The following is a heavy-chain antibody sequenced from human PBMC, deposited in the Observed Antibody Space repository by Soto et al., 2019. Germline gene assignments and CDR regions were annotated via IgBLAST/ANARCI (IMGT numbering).Heavy chain of an antibody. CDR3: AKDLDDYGDPCFDY. CDR1: GGTVCIYA. V-gene: IGHV1-69*13. D-gene: IGHD4-17*01. CDR2: IVPIVDTS. Sequence: VKISSATCGGTVCIYAITWVRKTPGQGLEWMGGIVPIVDTSTYAQKFQGRVTITADESTSTAYMELNSLRAEDTAVYYCAKDLDDYGDPCFDYWGQGTLVTVSA. J-gene: IGHJ4*02.